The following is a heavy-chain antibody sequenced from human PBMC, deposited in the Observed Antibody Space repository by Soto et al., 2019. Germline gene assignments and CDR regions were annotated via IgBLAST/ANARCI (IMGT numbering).Heavy chain of an antibody. D-gene: IGHD1-26*01. CDR2: IDSDGSRT. J-gene: IGHJ4*02. CDR1: GLTFSSYW. V-gene: IGHV3-74*01. CDR3: VRGLGGDN. Sequence: EVQLVESGGDLVQPGGSLRLSCAVSGLTFSSYWMHWVRQAPGKGLEWVSRIDSDGSRTNYADSVKGRFTISRDNAKNTLYLPMNSLRADDTAVDYCVRGLGGDNWGQGTLVIVSS.